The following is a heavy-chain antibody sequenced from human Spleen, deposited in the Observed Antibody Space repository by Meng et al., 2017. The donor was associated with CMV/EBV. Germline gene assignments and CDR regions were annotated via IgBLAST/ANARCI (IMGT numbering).Heavy chain of an antibody. V-gene: IGHV4-38-2*02. CDR3: ARVQVVPAAIPYAAFDI. CDR2: IYHSGST. D-gene: IGHD2-2*02. J-gene: IGHJ3*02. CDR1: GYSISSGYY. Sequence: SETLSLTCTVSGYSISSGYYWGWIRQPPGKGLEWIGSIYHSGSTYYNPSLKSRVTISVDTSKNQFSLKLSSVTAADTAVYYCARVQVVPAAIPYAAFDIWGQGTMVTVSS.